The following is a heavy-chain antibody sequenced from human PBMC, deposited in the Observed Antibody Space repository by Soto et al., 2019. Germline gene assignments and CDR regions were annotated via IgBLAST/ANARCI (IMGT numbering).Heavy chain of an antibody. CDR2: LNHGGST. CDR1: GESFIGYY. V-gene: IGHV4-34*01. Sequence: QVHLQQWGAGLLKPSETLSLTCAVYGESFIGYYWTWIRQSPGQGLEWIGELNHGGSTNYNPSLKRRVTISIDTSKNQFSLKLTSVTAADTSVYYCARTDIVTTNWFDPWGQGTLVTVSS. D-gene: IGHD5-12*01. CDR3: ARTDIVTTNWFDP. J-gene: IGHJ5*02.